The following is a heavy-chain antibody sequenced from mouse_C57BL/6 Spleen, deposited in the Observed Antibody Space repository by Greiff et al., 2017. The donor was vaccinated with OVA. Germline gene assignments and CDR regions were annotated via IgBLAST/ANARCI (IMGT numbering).Heavy chain of an antibody. CDR1: GFTFTDYY. Sequence: EVQRVESGGGLVQPGGSLSLSCAASGFTFTDYYMSWVRQPPGKALEWLGFIRNKANGYTTEYSASVKGRFTISRDNSQSILYLQMNALRAEDSATYYCARLGGTRAMDYWGQGPSVTVSS. J-gene: IGHJ4*01. CDR3: ARLGGTRAMDY. CDR2: IRNKANGYTT. D-gene: IGHD4-1*01. V-gene: IGHV7-3*01.